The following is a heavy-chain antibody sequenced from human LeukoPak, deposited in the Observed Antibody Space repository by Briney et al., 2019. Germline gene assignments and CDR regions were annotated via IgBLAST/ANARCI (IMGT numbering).Heavy chain of an antibody. D-gene: IGHD5-24*01. V-gene: IGHV1-2*04. CDR2: INPNSGGT. CDR3: AKARDGYNFGWFDP. Sequence: ASVKVSCKASGYTFTGYYMHWVRQAPGQGLEWMGWINPNSGGTNYAQKFQGWVTMTRDTSISTAYMELSRLRSEDTAVYYCAKARDGYNFGWFDPWGQGTLVTVSS. J-gene: IGHJ5*02. CDR1: GYTFTGYY.